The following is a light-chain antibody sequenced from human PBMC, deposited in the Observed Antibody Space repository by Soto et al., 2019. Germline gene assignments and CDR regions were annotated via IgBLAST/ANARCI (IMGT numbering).Light chain of an antibody. CDR1: QTIHSF. V-gene: IGKV1-5*01. CDR2: DAS. Sequence: DIQMTQSPSTLSASVGDRVTITCRASQTIHSFLAWYQQNAGKAPKLLIYDASNLESGVPSRFSGSGSGTEFTLTVSSLQPDDFATFYCQQFHSFPWTFGQGTKVEI. CDR3: QQFHSFPWT. J-gene: IGKJ1*01.